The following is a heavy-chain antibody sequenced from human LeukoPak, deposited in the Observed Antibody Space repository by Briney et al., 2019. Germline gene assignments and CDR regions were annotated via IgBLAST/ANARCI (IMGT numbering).Heavy chain of an antibody. CDR3: ARVSDGAFDY. Sequence: PGGSLRLXCAASGFTLSSYSMNWVRQAPGKGLEWVSSISSSSSYIYYADSVKGRFTISRDNAKNSLYLQMNSLRAEDTAVYYCARVSDGAFDYWGQGTLVTVSS. CDR1: GFTLSSYS. J-gene: IGHJ4*02. V-gene: IGHV3-21*01. CDR2: ISSSSSYI. D-gene: IGHD1-26*01.